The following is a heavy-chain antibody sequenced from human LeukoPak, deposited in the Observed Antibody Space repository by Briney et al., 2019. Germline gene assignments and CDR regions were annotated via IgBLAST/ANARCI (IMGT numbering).Heavy chain of an antibody. V-gene: IGHV4-30-4*01. D-gene: IGHD1-26*01. CDR2: IYYSGST. Sequence: SETLSLTCAVYGGSFSGYYWSWIRQPPGKGLEWIGYIYYSGSTYYNPSLKSRVTISVDTSKNQFSLKLSSVTAADTAVYYCVRDSGWFDPWGQGTLVTVSS. CDR3: VRDSGWFDP. J-gene: IGHJ5*02. CDR1: GGSFSGYY.